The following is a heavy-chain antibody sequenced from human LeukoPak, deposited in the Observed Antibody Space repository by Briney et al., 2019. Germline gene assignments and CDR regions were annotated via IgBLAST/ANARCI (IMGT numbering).Heavy chain of an antibody. Sequence: PGGSLRLSCAASGFTFSSNYMNWVRQAPGKGLEWVAVISYDGSNKYYADSVKGRFTISRDNSKNTLYLQMNSLRAEDTAVYYCARSGSGGIKTPDYWGQGTLVTVSS. V-gene: IGHV3-30*03. CDR1: GFTFSSNY. J-gene: IGHJ4*02. CDR3: ARSGSGGIKTPDY. D-gene: IGHD2-15*01. CDR2: ISYDGSNK.